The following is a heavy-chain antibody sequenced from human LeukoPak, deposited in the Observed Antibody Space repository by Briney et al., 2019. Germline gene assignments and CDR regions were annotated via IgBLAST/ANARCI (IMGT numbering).Heavy chain of an antibody. J-gene: IGHJ4*02. CDR1: GFTFSDYA. CDR2: ISSSSSYI. Sequence: GGSLRLSCAASGFTFSDYAMSWVRQAPGKGLEWVSSISSSSSYIYYADSVKGRFTISRDNAKNSLYLQMNSLRAEDTAVYYCARVGESTGDYWGQGTLVTVSS. V-gene: IGHV3-21*01. CDR3: ARVGESTGDY. D-gene: IGHD4-17*01.